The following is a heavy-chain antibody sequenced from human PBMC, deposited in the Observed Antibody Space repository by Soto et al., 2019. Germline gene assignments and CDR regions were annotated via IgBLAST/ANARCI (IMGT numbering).Heavy chain of an antibody. Sequence: QVQLVQSGAEVKNPGASVKVSCKASGYTFTRYGIGWARQAPGQGLEWMGWINTYNGNTNYAQNVQVRVTLTTDTSTSTAYMGLRSLRSNDTAIYYCAMVDVYVTPSPQDVWGQGTTVIVSS. CDR2: INTYNGNT. V-gene: IGHV1-18*01. J-gene: IGHJ6*02. CDR3: AMVDVYVTPSPQDV. D-gene: IGHD3-16*01. CDR1: GYTFTRYG.